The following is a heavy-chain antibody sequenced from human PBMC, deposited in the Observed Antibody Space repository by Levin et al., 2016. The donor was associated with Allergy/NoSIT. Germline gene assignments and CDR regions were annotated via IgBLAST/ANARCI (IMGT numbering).Heavy chain of an antibody. D-gene: IGHD3-3*01. CDR3: ARGVEWLLNAFDI. V-gene: IGHV4-39*07. CDR1: GGSISSSSYY. Sequence: GSLRLSCTVSGGSISSSSYYWGWIRQPPGKGLEWIGSIYHSGSTYYNPSLKSRVTISVDTSKNQFSLKLSSVTAADTAVYYCARGVEWLLNAFDIWGQGTMVTVSS. J-gene: IGHJ3*02. CDR2: IYHSGST.